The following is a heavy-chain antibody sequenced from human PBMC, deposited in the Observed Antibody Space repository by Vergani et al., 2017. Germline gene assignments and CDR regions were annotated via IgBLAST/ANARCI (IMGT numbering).Heavy chain of an antibody. CDR2: ISCSGGFT. Sequence: EVQLLESGGNLVQPGGSLRLSCAASGFTFTNFAMTWVRQAPGEGRELVSGISCSGGFTYYADSVKGRFTNSRDNSNNTLHLQMNSLRADDTGVYYCTKGSRGYTGYFFDYCDQGTLATVSS. V-gene: IGHV3-23*01. D-gene: IGHD5-12*01. J-gene: IGHJ4*02. CDR3: TKGSRGYTGYFFDY. CDR1: GFTFTNFA.